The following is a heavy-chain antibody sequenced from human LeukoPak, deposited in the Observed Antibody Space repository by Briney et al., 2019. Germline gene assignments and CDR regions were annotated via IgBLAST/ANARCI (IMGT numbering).Heavy chain of an antibody. D-gene: IGHD3-10*01. Sequence: GGSLRLSCAASGFTFSTYGMHWVRQAPGKGLEWVAFIRYDGSNKYYADSVKGRFTISRDNSKNTLYLQMNSLRAEDTAVYYCAKAEGSGSYYRGPDYWGQGTLVTVSS. V-gene: IGHV3-30*02. J-gene: IGHJ4*02. CDR1: GFTFSTYG. CDR2: IRYDGSNK. CDR3: AKAEGSGSYYRGPDY.